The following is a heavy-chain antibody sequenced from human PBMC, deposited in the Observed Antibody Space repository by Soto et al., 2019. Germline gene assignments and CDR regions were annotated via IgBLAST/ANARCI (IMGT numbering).Heavy chain of an antibody. CDR2: IVVRSGNT. D-gene: IGHD6-6*01. CDR3: AADLEQPVRFYYGMDV. Sequence: ASVKVSCKASGFTFTSSAVQWVRQARGQRLEWRGWIVVRSGNTNYAQKFQERVTITWDSPKSTAYMXLRSLKSDDTAVYYCAADLEQPVRFYYGMDVWG. V-gene: IGHV1-58*01. J-gene: IGHJ6*04. CDR1: GFTFTSSA.